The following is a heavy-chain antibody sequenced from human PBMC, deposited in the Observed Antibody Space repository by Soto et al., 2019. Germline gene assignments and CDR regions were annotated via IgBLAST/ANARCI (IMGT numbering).Heavy chain of an antibody. J-gene: IGHJ4*02. V-gene: IGHV3-23*01. CDR1: GFTFSNFG. CDR2: ISGSGITT. Sequence: QLLESGGGLAQPGGSLRLSCAASGFTFSNFGMTWVRQAPGKGLQWLSLISGSGITTYYADSVKGRFTISRDNSKNTLFLQMISLGAEDTAVYYCAKGGGSYPYYFDYWGQGTLVTVSS. CDR3: AKGGGSYPYYFDY. D-gene: IGHD1-26*01.